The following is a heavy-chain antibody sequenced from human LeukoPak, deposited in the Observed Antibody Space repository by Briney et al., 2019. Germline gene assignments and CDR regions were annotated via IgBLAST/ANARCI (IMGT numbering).Heavy chain of an antibody. Sequence: KPSETLSLTCAVYGGSFSGYYWSWIRQPPGKGLEWIGYIYYSGSTNYNPSLKSRVTISLDTSKNQFSLKLSSVTAADTAVYYCATTGLAVTNPFDYWGQGTLVTVSS. J-gene: IGHJ4*02. CDR1: GGSFSGYY. CDR3: ATTGLAVTNPFDY. D-gene: IGHD4-11*01. V-gene: IGHV4-59*01. CDR2: IYYSGST.